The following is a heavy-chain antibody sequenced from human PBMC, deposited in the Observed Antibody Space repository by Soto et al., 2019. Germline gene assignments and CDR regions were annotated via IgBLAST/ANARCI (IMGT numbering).Heavy chain of an antibody. D-gene: IGHD5-12*01. CDR2: ISSSSSYI. J-gene: IGHJ3*02. V-gene: IGHV3-21*01. Sequence: GGSLRLSCAASGFTFSSYSMNWVRQAPGKGLEWVSSISSSSSYITYPDSRKGRSTISRENAKNSLYLQMNSLRAEDTAGYYCARERGYDYEAFDIWGQGTMVTVSS. CDR3: ARERGYDYEAFDI. CDR1: GFTFSSYS.